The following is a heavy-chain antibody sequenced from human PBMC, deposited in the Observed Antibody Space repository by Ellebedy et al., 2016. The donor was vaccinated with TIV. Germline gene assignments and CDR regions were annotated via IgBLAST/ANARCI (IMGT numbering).Heavy chain of an antibody. J-gene: IGHJ4*02. CDR2: IIPIFGTA. D-gene: IGHD6-13*01. CDR3: AREQQLVHSRDY. Sequence: SVKVSXKASVGIFSSYPISWVRQAPGQGLEWMGGIIPIFGTANYAQKFQGRVTITADESTSTAYMELSSLRSEDTAVYYCAREQQLVHSRDYWGQGTLVTVSS. V-gene: IGHV1-69*13. CDR1: VGIFSSYP.